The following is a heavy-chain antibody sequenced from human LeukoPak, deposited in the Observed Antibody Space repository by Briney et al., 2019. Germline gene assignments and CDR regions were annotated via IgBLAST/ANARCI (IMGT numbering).Heavy chain of an antibody. J-gene: IGHJ6*03. Sequence: SETLSLTCTVSGDSISSSSYYWGWIRQPPGKGLGWIGSIYYSGSTYYNPSLKSRVSISVDTSKTQFSLKLSSVTAADTAVYYCARGMEPYYYMDVWGKGTTVTVSS. CDR1: GDSISSSSYY. V-gene: IGHV4-39*01. CDR3: ARGMEPYYYMDV. CDR2: IYYSGST. D-gene: IGHD1-14*01.